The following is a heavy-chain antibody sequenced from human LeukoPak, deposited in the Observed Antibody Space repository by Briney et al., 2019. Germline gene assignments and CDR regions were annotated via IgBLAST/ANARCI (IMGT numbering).Heavy chain of an antibody. CDR3: ATRRPLGAFDP. CDR1: GGSISSYY. CDR2: IYYSGST. J-gene: IGHJ5*02. V-gene: IGHV4-59*12. Sequence: PSETLSLTCTVSGGSISSYYWSWIRQPPGKGLEWIGYIYYSGSTNYNPSPKSRVTISVDTSKNQFSLKLSSVTAADTAVYYCATRRPLGAFDPWGQGTLVTVSS.